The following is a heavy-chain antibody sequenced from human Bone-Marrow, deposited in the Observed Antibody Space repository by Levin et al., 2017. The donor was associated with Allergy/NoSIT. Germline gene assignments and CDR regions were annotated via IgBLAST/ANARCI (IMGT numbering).Heavy chain of an antibody. CDR2: ISPYNGNT. Sequence: GESLKISCEASGYIFTTHGLNWVRQAPGQGLEWMGWISPYNGNTNYPQKFQGRVTITADTSANTAYMDLRSLTSDDTAVYFCARIPPPASYTAGYFYFGMDVWGQGTTVTVSS. V-gene: IGHV1-18*01. CDR3: ARIPPPASYTAGYFYFGMDV. CDR1: GYIFTTHG. D-gene: IGHD2-2*02. J-gene: IGHJ6*02.